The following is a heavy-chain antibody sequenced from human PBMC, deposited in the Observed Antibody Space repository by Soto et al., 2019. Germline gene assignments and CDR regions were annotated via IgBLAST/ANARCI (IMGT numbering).Heavy chain of an antibody. D-gene: IGHD3-3*02. CDR3: VGFFDYYGRDV. Sequence: QVQLVESGGGVVQPGGSLRLSCAGSGFTFSNSGMHWVRQAPGKGLEWVAVLAYDGSEKYYADSVKGRFTISRDNSKNTLYLQMNSLRVEDTAVYYCVGFFDYYGRDVWGQGTTVTVSS. J-gene: IGHJ6*02. CDR1: GFTFSNSG. V-gene: IGHV3-30*03. CDR2: LAYDGSEK.